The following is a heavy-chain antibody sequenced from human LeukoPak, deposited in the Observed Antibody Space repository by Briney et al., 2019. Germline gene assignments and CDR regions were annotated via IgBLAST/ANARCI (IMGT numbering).Heavy chain of an antibody. V-gene: IGHV3-30*02. Sequence: GGSLRLSCAASGFIFSDYGMNWVRQAPGKGLEWVAFIRHDGSNSFYGDFVKGRVTISRDNSKNTLFLQMKSLRLEDTAVYYCAKDLLSSVQAKAFDYWGQGTLVTVSS. CDR2: IRHDGSNS. J-gene: IGHJ4*02. CDR3: AKDLLSSVQAKAFDY. CDR1: GFIFSDYG. D-gene: IGHD3-10*02.